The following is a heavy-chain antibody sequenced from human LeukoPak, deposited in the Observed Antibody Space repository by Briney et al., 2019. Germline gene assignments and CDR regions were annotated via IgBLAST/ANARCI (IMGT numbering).Heavy chain of an antibody. CDR3: AKEYCSSTSCYSPDAFDI. CDR1: GFTFNTYT. J-gene: IGHJ3*02. D-gene: IGHD2-2*01. Sequence: GGSLRLSCAASGFTFNTYTMNWVRQAPGKGLEWVAVISYDGSNKYYADSVKGRFTISRDNSKNTLYLQMNSLRAEDTAVYYCAKEYCSSTSCYSPDAFDIWGQGTMVTVSS. V-gene: IGHV3-30*18. CDR2: ISYDGSNK.